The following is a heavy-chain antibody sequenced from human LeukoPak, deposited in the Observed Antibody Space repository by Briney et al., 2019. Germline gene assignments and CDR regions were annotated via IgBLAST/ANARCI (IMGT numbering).Heavy chain of an antibody. CDR2: TYCRSKWFN. D-gene: IGHD3-10*01. V-gene: IGHV6-1*01. CDR1: GDSVSSNSGS. CDR3: ARMRSYGYGLDV. Sequence: SQTLSLTCGICGDSVSSNSGSWHWIRQSPSRGLEWLGRTYCRSKWFNDYAVSVKSRITINPDTSKNQFSLQLNSVTPEDTAVYYCARMRSYGYGLDVWGQGTTVTVSS. J-gene: IGHJ6*02.